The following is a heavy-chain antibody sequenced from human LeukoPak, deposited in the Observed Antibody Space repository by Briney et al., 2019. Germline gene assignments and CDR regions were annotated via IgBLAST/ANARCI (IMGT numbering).Heavy chain of an antibody. D-gene: IGHD5-18*01. CDR1: GGSLSGYY. V-gene: IGHV4-34*01. CDR3: ARGIGGYSYGPADWFDP. J-gene: IGHJ5*02. Sequence: WESLSLTSAVYGGSLSGYYWSWIRQPPGKELEWIGEINHSGSTNYNPSLKSRVTISVDTSKNQFSLKLSSVTAADTAVYYCARGIGGYSYGPADWFDPWGQGTLVTVSS. CDR2: INHSGST.